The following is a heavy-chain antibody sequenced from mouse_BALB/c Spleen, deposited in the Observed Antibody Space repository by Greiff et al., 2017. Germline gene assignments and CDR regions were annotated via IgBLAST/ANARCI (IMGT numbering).Heavy chain of an antibody. V-gene: IGHV1-69*02. CDR1: GYTFTSYW. CDR2: IDPSDSYT. D-gene: IGHD1-1*01. J-gene: IGHJ3*01. Sequence: QVQLQQPGAELVKPGASVKLSCKASGYTFTSYWMHWVKQRPGQGLEWIGEIDPSDSYTNYNQKFKGKATLTVDKSSSTAYMQLSSLTSEDSAVYYCARYGSSLAYWGQGTLVTVSA. CDR3: ARYGSSLAY.